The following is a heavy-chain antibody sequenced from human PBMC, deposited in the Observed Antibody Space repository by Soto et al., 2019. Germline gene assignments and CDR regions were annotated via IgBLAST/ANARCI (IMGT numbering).Heavy chain of an antibody. V-gene: IGHV4-59*01. D-gene: IGHD6-13*01. Sequence: PSETLSLTCTVSGGSISSYYWSWIRQPPGKGLEWIGYIYYSGSTNYNPSLKSRVTISVDTSKNQFSLKLSSVTAADTAVYYCAVHAKQQDIPSWVDPWGLGTLVTVS. CDR3: AVHAKQQDIPSWVDP. CDR1: GGSISSYY. J-gene: IGHJ5*02. CDR2: IYYSGST.